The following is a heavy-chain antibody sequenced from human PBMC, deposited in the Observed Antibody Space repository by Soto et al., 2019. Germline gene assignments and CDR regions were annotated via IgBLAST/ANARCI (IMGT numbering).Heavy chain of an antibody. J-gene: IGHJ4*02. V-gene: IGHV3-30-3*01. CDR2: ISFDGSNK. D-gene: IGHD5-12*01. Sequence: QVQLVESGGGVFQPGRSLRLSCAASGFTFSSYAMHWVRQAPGKGLEWVAVISFDGSNKYYADSVKDRFTVSRDNSKNTLYVQMNSLRAEDTAVYYCGRDRRFGNGYNLGFDYWGQGTLVTVSS. CDR3: GRDRRFGNGYNLGFDY. CDR1: GFTFSSYA.